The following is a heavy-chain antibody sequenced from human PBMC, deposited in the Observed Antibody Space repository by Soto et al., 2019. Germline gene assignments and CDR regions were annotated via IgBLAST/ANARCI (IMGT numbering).Heavy chain of an antibody. J-gene: IGHJ6*02. Sequence: EGSLRLSCAASGITFSSYGMHWVRQAPGKGLEWVAVISYDGSNKYYGDSVKGRFTTSRDNSKNTLYLQMNSLRAEDTAVYYCAKNRLAKSPYYYFYYAMDVWCQGTTLTVS. CDR1: GITFSSYG. CDR2: ISYDGSNK. CDR3: AKNRLAKSPYYYFYYAMDV. V-gene: IGHV3-30*18. D-gene: IGHD6-25*01.